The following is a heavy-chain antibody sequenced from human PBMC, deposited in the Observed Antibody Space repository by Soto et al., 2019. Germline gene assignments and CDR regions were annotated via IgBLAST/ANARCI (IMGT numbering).Heavy chain of an antibody. CDR1: GFTFSSYA. CDR3: ARAAPLGYCSSTSCPPHYYYYGMDV. Sequence: LRLSCAASGFTFSSYAMSWVRQAPGKGLEWVSAISGSGGSTYYADSVKGRFTISRDNSKNTLYLQMNSLRAEDTAVYYCARAAPLGYCSSTSCPPHYYYYGMDVWGQGTTVTVSS. D-gene: IGHD2-2*01. V-gene: IGHV3-23*01. J-gene: IGHJ6*02. CDR2: ISGSGGST.